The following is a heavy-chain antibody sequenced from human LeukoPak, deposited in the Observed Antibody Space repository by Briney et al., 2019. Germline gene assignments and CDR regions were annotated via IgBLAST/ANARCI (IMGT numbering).Heavy chain of an antibody. D-gene: IGHD3-22*01. V-gene: IGHV3-23*01. Sequence: GGSLRLSCAASGFTFSSYAMSWVRQAPGKGLEWVSAISGSGGSTYYADSVRGRFTISRDNSKNTLYLQMNSLRAEDTAVYYCAKAGDNYYDSSGYYYPDYWGQGTLVTVSS. J-gene: IGHJ4*02. CDR3: AKAGDNYYDSSGYYYPDY. CDR1: GFTFSSYA. CDR2: ISGSGGST.